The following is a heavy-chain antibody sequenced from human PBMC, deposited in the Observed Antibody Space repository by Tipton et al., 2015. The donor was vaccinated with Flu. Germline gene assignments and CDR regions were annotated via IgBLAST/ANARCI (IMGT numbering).Heavy chain of an antibody. Sequence: SLRLSCVASGSGFATYVMTWVRQAPGKGLEWVANIKQDGSVKYYVDSVKGRFTISRDNAKNSLYLQMNSLRAEDTAVYYCARAVGGYDAFWGQGTLVTVSS. CDR3: ARAVGGYDAF. CDR2: IKQDGSVK. CDR1: GSGFATYV. D-gene: IGHD2-8*02. J-gene: IGHJ4*02. V-gene: IGHV3-7*03.